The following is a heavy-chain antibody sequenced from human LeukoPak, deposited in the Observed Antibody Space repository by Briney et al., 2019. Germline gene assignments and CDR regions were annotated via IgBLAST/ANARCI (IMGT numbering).Heavy chain of an antibody. D-gene: IGHD3-16*02. CDR3: ASGDYLWGSYLGY. CDR2: INHSGST. CDR1: GGSFSGYY. J-gene: IGHJ4*02. Sequence: PSETLSLTCAVYGGSFSGYYWSWIRQPPGKGLEWIGEINHSGSTNYNPSLKSRVTISVDTSKNQFSLKLSSVTAADTAVYYCASGDYLWGSYLGYWGQGTLVTVSS. V-gene: IGHV4-34*01.